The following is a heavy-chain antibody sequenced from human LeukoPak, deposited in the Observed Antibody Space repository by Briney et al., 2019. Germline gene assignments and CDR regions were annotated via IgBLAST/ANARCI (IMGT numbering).Heavy chain of an antibody. J-gene: IGHJ4*02. CDR3: ARGRSRQDY. Sequence: GGPLRLSCAASGFTFSSYEMNWVRQAPGEGLEWVSYISSGGTTIYYADSVKGRFTISRDNAKNSLYLQMNSLRAEDTAVYYCARGRSRQDYWGQGTLVTVSS. V-gene: IGHV3-48*03. D-gene: IGHD3-16*02. CDR1: GFTFSSYE. CDR2: ISSGGTTI.